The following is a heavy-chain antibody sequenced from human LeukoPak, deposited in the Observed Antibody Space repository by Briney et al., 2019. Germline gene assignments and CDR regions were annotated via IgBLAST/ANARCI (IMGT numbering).Heavy chain of an antibody. J-gene: IGHJ4*02. Sequence: SETLSLTCTVSGDSIRSATYYWGWIRQPPGKGLEWIGSIYYSGHTYYNPSLKSRLTISVDTSKNQLSLKLSSVTAADTAVYYCARLYSGTRPPDYWGQGTLVTVSS. D-gene: IGHD3-10*01. V-gene: IGHV4-39*01. CDR3: ARLYSGTRPPDY. CDR1: GDSIRSATYY. CDR2: IYYSGHT.